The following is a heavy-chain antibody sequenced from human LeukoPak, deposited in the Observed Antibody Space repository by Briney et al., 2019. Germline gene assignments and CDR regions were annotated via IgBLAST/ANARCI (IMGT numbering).Heavy chain of an antibody. D-gene: IGHD1-14*01. CDR2: IYYSGST. V-gene: IGHV4-39*07. CDR1: GGSISSGSYY. Sequence: SETLSLTCTVSGGSISSGSYYWGWIRQPPGKGLEWIGNIYYSGSTYYNPSLKSRVSISVDTSKNQFSLKLTSVTAADMAVYYCARAPEYGLYYFDYWGQGTLVTVSS. CDR3: ARAPEYGLYYFDY. J-gene: IGHJ4*02.